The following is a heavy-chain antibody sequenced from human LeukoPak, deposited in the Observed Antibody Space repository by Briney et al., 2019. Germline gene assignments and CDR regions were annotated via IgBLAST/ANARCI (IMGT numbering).Heavy chain of an antibody. CDR1: GGSISSYY. V-gene: IGHV4-59*07. Sequence: SDTLSLPCTVSGGSISSYYWNWMRQPPGKGLEWIGYIYYSGSTNYNPSLKSRVTISVDTSKNHFSLKVSSVTAADTAVYYCARGANYGEDYFDYWGQGTLVTVSS. CDR3: ARGANYGEDYFDY. D-gene: IGHD1-7*01. CDR2: IYYSGST. J-gene: IGHJ4*02.